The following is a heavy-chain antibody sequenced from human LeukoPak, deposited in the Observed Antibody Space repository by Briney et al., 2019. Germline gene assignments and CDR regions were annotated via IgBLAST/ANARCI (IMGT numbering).Heavy chain of an antibody. CDR3: AKDLSVWYSSSWYGTYYGMDV. D-gene: IGHD6-13*01. Sequence: GGSLRLSCAASGFTFSSYGMHWVRQAPGKGLEWVAFIRYDGSNKYYADSVKGRFTISRDNSKNTLYLQMSSLRAEDTAVYYCAKDLSVWYSSSWYGTYYGMDVWGQGTTVTVSS. CDR1: GFTFSSYG. J-gene: IGHJ6*02. V-gene: IGHV3-30*02. CDR2: IRYDGSNK.